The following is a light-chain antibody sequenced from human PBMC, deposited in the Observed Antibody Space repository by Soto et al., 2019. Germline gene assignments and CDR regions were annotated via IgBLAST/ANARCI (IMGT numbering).Light chain of an antibody. J-gene: IGLJ3*02. V-gene: IGLV2-14*01. CDR3: SSYTSSSTPWV. Sequence: QSALTQPASVSGSPGQSITISCTGISSDVGGYNYVSWYQQHPGKAPKLMIFEVSYRPSGVSNRFSGSKSGNTASLTISGLQAEDEADYYCSSYTSSSTPWVFGGGTKLTVL. CDR1: SSDVGGYNY. CDR2: EVS.